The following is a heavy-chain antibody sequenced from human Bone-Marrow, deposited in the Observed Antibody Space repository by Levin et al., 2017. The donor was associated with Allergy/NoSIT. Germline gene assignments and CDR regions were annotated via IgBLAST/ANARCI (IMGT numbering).Heavy chain of an antibody. J-gene: IGHJ3*02. V-gene: IGHV4-39*07. CDR2: IYYSGST. D-gene: IGHD3-22*01. CDR3: ARGRHYYDSSGYYFYAFDI. CDR1: GGSISSSSYY. Sequence: SETLSLTCTVSGGSISSSSYYWGWIRQPPGKGLEWIGSIYYSGSTYYNPSLKSRVTISVDTSKNQFSLKLSSVTAADTAVYYCARGRHYYDSSGYYFYAFDIWGQGTMVTVSS.